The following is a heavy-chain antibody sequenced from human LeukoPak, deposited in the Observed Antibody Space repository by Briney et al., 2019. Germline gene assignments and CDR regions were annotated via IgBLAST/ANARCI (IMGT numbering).Heavy chain of an antibody. CDR2: INPSDGST. V-gene: IGHV1-46*01. J-gene: IGHJ5*02. CDR3: ARDTRYCSSSICYSNNWFDP. CDR1: GYTFTSYY. D-gene: IGHD2-2*01. Sequence: ASVKVSCKASGYTFTSYYMHWVRQAPGQGLEWMGIINPSDGSTLYAQKFRGRVIMTRDLSTSTVYMELSSLRSEDTAVYYCARDTRYCSSSICYSNNWFDPWGQGTLVTVSS.